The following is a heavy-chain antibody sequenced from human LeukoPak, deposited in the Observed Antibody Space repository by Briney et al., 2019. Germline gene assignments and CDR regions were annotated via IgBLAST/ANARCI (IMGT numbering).Heavy chain of an antibody. CDR2: INPNSGGT. D-gene: IGHD1-26*01. J-gene: IGHJ5*02. CDR1: GYTFTGYY. Sequence: RASVKVSCTASGYTFTGYYMHWVRQAPGQGLEWMGWINPNSGGTNYAQKFQGWVTMTRDTSISTAYMELSRLRSDDTAVYYCAREEDHGGSYHWGQGTLVTVSS. CDR3: AREEDHGGSYH. V-gene: IGHV1-2*04.